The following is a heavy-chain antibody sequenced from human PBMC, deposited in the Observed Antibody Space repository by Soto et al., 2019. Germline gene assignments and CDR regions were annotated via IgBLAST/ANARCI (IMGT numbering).Heavy chain of an antibody. CDR1: GGSISSSSYY. V-gene: IGHV4-39*01. CDR3: ARHVVGARHYDY. Sequence: PSETLSLTCTVSGGSISSSSYYWGWIRQPPGKGLEWIGSIYYSGSTYYNPSLKSRVTISVDTSKNQFSLKLSSVTAADTAVYYCARHVVGARHYDYWGQGALVTVSS. D-gene: IGHD1-26*01. CDR2: IYYSGST. J-gene: IGHJ4*02.